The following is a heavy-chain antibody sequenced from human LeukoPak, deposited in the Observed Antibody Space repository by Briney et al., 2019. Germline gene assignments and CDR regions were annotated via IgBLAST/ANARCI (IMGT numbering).Heavy chain of an antibody. CDR2: ISYDGSNK. CDR3: ASCLHPLMVRGVISDY. J-gene: IGHJ4*02. D-gene: IGHD3-10*01. V-gene: IGHV3-30*04. CDR1: GFTFSSYA. Sequence: GGSLRLSCAASGFTFSSYAMHWVRQAPGKGLEWVAVISYDGSNKYYADSVKGRFTISRDNSKYTLYLQMNSLRAEDTAVDYCASCLHPLMVRGVISDYWGQGTLVTAAS.